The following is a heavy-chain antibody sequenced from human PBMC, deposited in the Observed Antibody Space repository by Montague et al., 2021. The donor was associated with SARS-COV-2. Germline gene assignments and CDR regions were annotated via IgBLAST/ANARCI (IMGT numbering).Heavy chain of an antibody. J-gene: IGHJ4*02. CDR2: IYYSGGT. Sequence: TLSLTCTVSGGSISSGGYYWSWIRQHPGKGLEWIGYIYYSGGTYYNPSLKSRVTISVDTSKNQFSLKLSSVTAAATAVYYCARDVGWYSSSWFDYWGQGTLVTVSS. D-gene: IGHD6-13*01. CDR1: GGSISSGGYY. V-gene: IGHV4-31*03. CDR3: ARDVGWYSSSWFDY.